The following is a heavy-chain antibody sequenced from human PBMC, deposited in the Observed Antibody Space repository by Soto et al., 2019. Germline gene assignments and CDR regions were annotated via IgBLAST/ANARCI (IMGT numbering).Heavy chain of an antibody. CDR3: AGGYSSSSRYYYYYYGMDV. CDR2: IIPIFGTA. J-gene: IGHJ6*02. CDR1: GGTFSSYA. D-gene: IGHD6-6*01. V-gene: IGHV1-69*01. Sequence: QVQLVQSGAEVKKPGSSVKVSCKASGGTFSSYAISWVRQAPGQGLEWMGGIIPIFGTANYAQKFQGRVTITADESTSTAYMELSSLRSEDTAVYCCAGGYSSSSRYYYYYYGMDVWGQGTTVTVSS.